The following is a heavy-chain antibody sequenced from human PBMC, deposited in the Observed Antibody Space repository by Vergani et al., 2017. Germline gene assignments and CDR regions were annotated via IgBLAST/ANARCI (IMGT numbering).Heavy chain of an antibody. Sequence: QVQLQESGPGLVKPSQTLSLTCTVSGGSISSGGYYWSWIRQHPGKGLEWIGYIYYSGSTYYNQSLKSRVTISVDTSKNQFSMKLSSVTAADTAVYYCARAPRGVVVVAAGEYYYYYMDVWGKGTTVTVSS. J-gene: IGHJ6*03. CDR3: ARAPRGVVVVAAGEYYYYYMDV. CDR2: IYYSGST. D-gene: IGHD2-15*01. CDR1: GGSISSGGYY. V-gene: IGHV4-31*03.